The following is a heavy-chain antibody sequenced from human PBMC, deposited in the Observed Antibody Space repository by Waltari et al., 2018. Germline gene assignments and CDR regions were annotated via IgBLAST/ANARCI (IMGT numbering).Heavy chain of an antibody. D-gene: IGHD3-10*01. J-gene: IGHJ4*02. CDR2: MIPVCGTA. V-gene: IGHV1-69*01. CDR3: ARGDRLVRGVLTYDY. CDR1: GGTFSSYA. Sequence: QVQLVQSGAEVKKPGSSVKVSCKASGGTFSSYAISWVRQAPGQGLEWMGGMIPVCGTANYAQRFQGRVTITADESTSTAYMELSSLRSEDTAVYYCARGDRLVRGVLTYDYWGQGTLVTVSS.